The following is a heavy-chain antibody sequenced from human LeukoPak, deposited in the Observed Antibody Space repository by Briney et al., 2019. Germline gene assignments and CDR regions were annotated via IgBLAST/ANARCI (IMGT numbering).Heavy chain of an antibody. V-gene: IGHV3-7*03. J-gene: IGHJ4*02. CDR2: IKLDGSEK. D-gene: IGHD1-26*01. Sequence: GGSLRLSCVASGFTFGKYWMSWVRQAPGKGLEWVANIKLDGSEKNYVDSVKGRFTISRDNTKNSLYLQMNSLRVEDTAVYYCARVGVGATGSDYWGQGTLVTVSS. CDR3: ARVGVGATGSDY. CDR1: GFTFGKYW.